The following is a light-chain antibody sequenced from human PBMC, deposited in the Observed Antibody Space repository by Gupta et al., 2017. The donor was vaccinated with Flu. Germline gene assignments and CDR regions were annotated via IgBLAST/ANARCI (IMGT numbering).Light chain of an antibody. Sequence: GDRVTITCRASQDVRNSVAWYQQKPGKGPKLLIYDASTWQAGVPSRFSGSGYETDFTLTISSREPEDVATYYCQKYDSDPPISFGGGTKVEIK. CDR3: QKYDSDPPIS. CDR1: QDVRNS. J-gene: IGKJ4*01. CDR2: DAS. V-gene: IGKV1-27*01.